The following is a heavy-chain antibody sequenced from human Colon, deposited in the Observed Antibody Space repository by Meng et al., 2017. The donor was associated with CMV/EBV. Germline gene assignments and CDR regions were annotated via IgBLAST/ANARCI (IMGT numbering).Heavy chain of an antibody. D-gene: IGHD1-26*01. J-gene: IGHJ5*02. CDR1: GGSLSDYY. CDR3: ARRIVGASWFDP. CDR2: IRHTGVT. V-gene: IGHV4-34*01. Sequence: LTCAGYGGSLSDYYGTWIRQSPGQGLEWIGEIRHTGVTNYNPSLKSRVAISQDTSKSQFSLNLSSVTAADTALYFCARRIVGASWFDPWGQGTLVTVSS.